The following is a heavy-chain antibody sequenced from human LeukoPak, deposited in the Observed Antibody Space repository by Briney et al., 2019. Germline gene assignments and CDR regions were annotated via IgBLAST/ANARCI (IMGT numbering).Heavy chain of an antibody. D-gene: IGHD4-17*01. CDR3: ATLTVTTYAFDI. V-gene: IGHV4-59*01. CDR1: GGSISSYY. Sequence: SETLSLTCTVSGGSISSYYWSWIRQPPGKGLEWIGYIYYSGSTNYNPSLKSRVTISVDTSKNQFSLKLSSVTAADTAVYYCATLTVTTYAFDIWGQGTMVTVSS. J-gene: IGHJ3*02. CDR2: IYYSGST.